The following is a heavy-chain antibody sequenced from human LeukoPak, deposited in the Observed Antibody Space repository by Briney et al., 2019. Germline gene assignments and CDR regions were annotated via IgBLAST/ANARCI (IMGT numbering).Heavy chain of an antibody. CDR1: GYTFTSYY. J-gene: IGHJ3*02. CDR2: INPSGGST. V-gene: IGHV1-46*01. D-gene: IGHD3-9*01. Sequence: ASVKVSCKASGYTFTSYYMHWVRQAPGQGLEWMGIINPSGGSTSYAQKFQGRVTMTTDTSTSTAYMELRSLRSDDTAVYYCARLRYFDWFGWSGDAFDIWGQGTMVTVSS. CDR3: ARLRYFDWFGWSGDAFDI.